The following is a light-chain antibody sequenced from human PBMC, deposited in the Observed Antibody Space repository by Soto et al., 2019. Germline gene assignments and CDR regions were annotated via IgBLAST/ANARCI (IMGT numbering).Light chain of an antibody. CDR3: SSYTTSSTLGV. Sequence: QSALTQPASVSGSPGQSITISCTGTSSDVGGYNYVSWYQQHPGKAPKLMIYDVSNRPSGVSNRFSGSKSGNTASLTISGLQAEDATDYYCSSYTTSSTLGVFGGGTPLTVL. V-gene: IGLV2-14*01. CDR2: DVS. J-gene: IGLJ2*01. CDR1: SSDVGGYNY.